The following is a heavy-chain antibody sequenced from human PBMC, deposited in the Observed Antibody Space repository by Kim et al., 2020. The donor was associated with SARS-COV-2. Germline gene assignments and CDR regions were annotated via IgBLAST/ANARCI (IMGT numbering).Heavy chain of an antibody. Sequence: SETLSLTCTVSGGSISSYYWSWIRQPPGKGLEWIGYIYYSGSTNYNPSLKSRVTISVDTSKNQFSLKLSSVTAADTAVYYCARAGVETDYYYYGMDVWGQGTTVTVSS. J-gene: IGHJ6*02. D-gene: IGHD5-18*01. CDR2: IYYSGST. V-gene: IGHV4-59*01. CDR3: ARAGVETDYYYYGMDV. CDR1: GGSISSYY.